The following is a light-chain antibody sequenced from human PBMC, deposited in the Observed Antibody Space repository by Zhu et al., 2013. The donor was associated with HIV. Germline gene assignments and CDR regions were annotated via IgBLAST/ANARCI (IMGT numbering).Light chain of an antibody. J-gene: IGKJ2*01. Sequence: DIVLTQSPGTLSLSPGDRVTLSCRASQRVSSTYVAWYQQKPGQAPRLLIYGASTRATGIPDRFSGSGSGTDFTLTIDRLEPEDSALYFCQQFGSLSAYTFGQGTNLEIK. CDR1: QRVSSTY. CDR3: QQFGSLSAYT. CDR2: GAS. V-gene: IGKV3-20*01.